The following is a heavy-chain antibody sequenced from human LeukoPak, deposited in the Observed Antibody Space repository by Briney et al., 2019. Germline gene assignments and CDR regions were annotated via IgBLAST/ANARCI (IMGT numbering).Heavy chain of an antibody. CDR1: GFTVSTYW. Sequence: GGSLRLSCEVSGFTVSTYWMHWVGQGPGRGLEWVARLSSDGRSTNYADFVKGRATISRDNAKNTLFLEMSGLRADDTAVYYCARSYNYRFDYWGQGTLVVVSS. CDR3: ARSYNYRFDY. D-gene: IGHD3-22*01. CDR2: LSSDGRST. J-gene: IGHJ4*02. V-gene: IGHV3-74*01.